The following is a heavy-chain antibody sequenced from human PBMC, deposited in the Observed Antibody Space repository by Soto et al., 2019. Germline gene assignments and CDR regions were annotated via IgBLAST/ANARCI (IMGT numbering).Heavy chain of an antibody. D-gene: IGHD6-13*01. CDR3: ARGPSSWYPHHGMDV. V-gene: IGHV1-8*01. Sequence: ASVKVSCKASGYTFTSYDINWVRQATGQGLEWMGWMNPNSGNTGYAQKFQGRVTMTRNTSISAAYMELSSLRSEDTAVYYCARGPSSWYPHHGMDVWGQGTTVTVSS. CDR2: MNPNSGNT. CDR1: GYTFTSYD. J-gene: IGHJ6*02.